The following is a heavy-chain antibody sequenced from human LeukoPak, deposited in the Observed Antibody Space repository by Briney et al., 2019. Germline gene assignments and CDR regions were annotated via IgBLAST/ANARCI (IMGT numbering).Heavy chain of an antibody. J-gene: IGHJ6*03. CDR2: IYASGST. CDR1: GGSISNLNHY. Sequence: PSETLSLTCTVSGGSISNLNHYWSWIRQPAGKGLEWIGRIYASGSTNYNPSLKSRVTISVDTSKNQFSLKLSSVTAADTAVYYCARETASARGYYYYYYMDVWGKGTTVTVSS. V-gene: IGHV4-61*02. CDR3: ARETASARGYYYYYYMDV. D-gene: IGHD3-10*01.